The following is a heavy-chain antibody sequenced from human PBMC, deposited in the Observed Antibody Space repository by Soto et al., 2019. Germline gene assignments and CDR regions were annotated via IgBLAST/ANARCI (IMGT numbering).Heavy chain of an antibody. D-gene: IGHD3-3*01. J-gene: IGHJ6*02. CDR1: GCSISSGDYY. CDR3: ARDQLYYDFWSGSRYYYYGKDV. V-gene: IGHV4-30-4*01. CDR2: IYYSGST. Sequence: PSETLSLTCTVSGCSISSGDYYWSWIRQPPGKGLEWIGYIYYSGSTYYNPSLKSRVTISVGTSKNQFSLKLSSVTAADTAVYYCARDQLYYDFWSGSRYYYYGKDVWGQGTTVTVSS.